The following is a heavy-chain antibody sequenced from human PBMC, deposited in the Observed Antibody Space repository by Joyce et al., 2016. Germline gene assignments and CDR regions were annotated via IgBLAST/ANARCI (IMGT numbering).Heavy chain of an antibody. Sequence: VQLLESGGGLVKPGGSLRLSCSASGFTFREYYMTWIRQVPGKGLEWISSIDNNGNSKYYGDSVRGRFTISRDNDKNSLYLQMNNLRGDDTAVYYCGKERSYYYDTSGIDYWGQGSLVTVSS. V-gene: IGHV3-11*01. CDR3: GKERSYYYDTSGIDY. J-gene: IGHJ4*02. CDR1: GFTFREYY. D-gene: IGHD3-22*01. CDR2: IDNNGNSK.